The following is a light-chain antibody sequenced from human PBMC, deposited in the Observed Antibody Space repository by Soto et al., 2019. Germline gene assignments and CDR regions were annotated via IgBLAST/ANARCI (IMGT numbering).Light chain of an antibody. V-gene: IGKV3-20*01. J-gene: IGKJ1*01. CDR3: QQYSNSPPWT. Sequence: EIVLTQSPGTLSLSPGDRATLSCRASQSVGSNYLGWYQQKPGQTPRLLIYGTSNRATGIPDRFSGSGSGTDFTLTISRVEPEDFAVYYCQQYSNSPPWTFGQGTKVKIK. CDR1: QSVGSNY. CDR2: GTS.